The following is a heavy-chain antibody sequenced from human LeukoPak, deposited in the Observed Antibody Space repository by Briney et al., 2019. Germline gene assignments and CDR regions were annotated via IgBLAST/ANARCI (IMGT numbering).Heavy chain of an antibody. CDR2: IHPGDSDT. V-gene: IGHV5-51*01. J-gene: IGHJ3*02. CDR3: AIGRHCSSTSCLDGFDI. CDR1: GYSFTSYW. D-gene: IGHD2-2*01. Sequence: GESLKISCQGSGYSFTSYWIGWVRQMPGKGLEWLGIIHPGDSDTKYRPSFQGQVTHSADRSINTVYLQWSSLKASDAAMYYCAIGRHCSSTSCLDGFDIWGQGTMVIVSS.